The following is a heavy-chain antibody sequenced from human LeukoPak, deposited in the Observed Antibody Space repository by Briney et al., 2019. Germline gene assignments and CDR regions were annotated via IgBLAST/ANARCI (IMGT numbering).Heavy chain of an antibody. V-gene: IGHV3-9*01. Sequence: GGSLRLSCAASGFTFDDYAMHWVRQAPGKGLERVSGISWNSGSIGYADSVKGRFTISRDNAKNSLYLQMNSLRAEDTALYYCAKDLGIAAAGNPFDYWGQGTLVTVSS. CDR1: GFTFDDYA. D-gene: IGHD6-13*01. J-gene: IGHJ4*02. CDR3: AKDLGIAAAGNPFDY. CDR2: ISWNSGSI.